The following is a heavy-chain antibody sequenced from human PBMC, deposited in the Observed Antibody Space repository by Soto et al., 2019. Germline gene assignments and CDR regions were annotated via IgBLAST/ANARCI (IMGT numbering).Heavy chain of an antibody. CDR2: IIPIFGTA. CDR3: ARAHYSSRWGAYYYGMDV. D-gene: IGHD6-13*01. J-gene: IGHJ6*02. V-gene: IGHV1-69*13. CDR1: GGTFSSYA. Sequence: ASVKFSCKASGGTFSSYAISWVRQAPGQGLEWMGGIIPIFGTANYAQKFQGRVTITADESTSTAYMELSSLRSEDTAVYYCARAHYSSRWGAYYYGMDVWGQGTTVTVSS.